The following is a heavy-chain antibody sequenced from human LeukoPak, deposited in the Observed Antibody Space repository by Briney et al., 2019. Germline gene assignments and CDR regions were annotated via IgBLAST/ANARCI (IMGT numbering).Heavy chain of an antibody. J-gene: IGHJ6*02. CDR2: INPSGGST. D-gene: IGHD6-19*01. CDR3: ASLGYSSGWYSNYYYGMDV. Sequence: RASVKVSCKASGYTFTSYGISWVRQAPGQGLEWMGIINPSGGSTSYAQKFQGRVTMTRDTSTSTVYMELSSLRSEDTAVYYCASLGYSSGWYSNYYYGMDVWGQGTTVTVSS. V-gene: IGHV1-46*01. CDR1: GYTFTSYG.